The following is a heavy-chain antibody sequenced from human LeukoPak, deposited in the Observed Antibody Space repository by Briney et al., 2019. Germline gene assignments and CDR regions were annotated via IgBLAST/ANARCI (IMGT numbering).Heavy chain of an antibody. CDR2: MNPNSGNT. D-gene: IGHD6-13*01. CDR3: ARALSDSSSWYGRGYYSYGMDV. CDR1: GYTFTSYD. J-gene: IGHJ6*02. V-gene: IGHV1-8*01. Sequence: ASVKVSCKASGYTFTSYDINWVRQATGQGLEWMGWMNPNSGNTGYAQKFQGRVTMTRNTSISTAYMELSSLRSEDTAVYYCARALSDSSSWYGRGYYSYGMDVWGQGTTVTVSS.